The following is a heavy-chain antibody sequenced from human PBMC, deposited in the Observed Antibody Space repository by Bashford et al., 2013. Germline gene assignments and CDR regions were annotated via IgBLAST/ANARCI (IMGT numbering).Heavy chain of an antibody. V-gene: IGHV4-34*01. CDR2: INHSGST. J-gene: IGHJ4*02. CDR3: ARDVAVAGLFDY. CDR1: VGSFSGYY. Sequence: SETCPSPALSMVGSFSGYYWSWIRQPPRKGLEWIGEINHSGSTNYNPSLKSRVTISVDTSKNPVLPEAELCDPPRTTAVYYCARDVAVAGLFDYWGQGTPGHRL. D-gene: IGHD6-19*01.